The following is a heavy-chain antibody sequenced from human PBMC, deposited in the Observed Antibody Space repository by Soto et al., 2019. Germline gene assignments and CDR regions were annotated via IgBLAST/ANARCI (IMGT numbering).Heavy chain of an antibody. J-gene: IGHJ6*02. CDR1: GFNLSSRW. CDR3: ARDNCISTSCFYYYYYGMDV. D-gene: IGHD2-2*01. CDR2: TKSDGSST. V-gene: IGHV3-74*01. Sequence: GGPLRLSCTASGFNLSSRWSHWVRKVPGKGLVWVSRTKSDGSSTSYADSVKGRFTISRENSKNTLYLQMNSLRAEDTAVYYCARDNCISTSCFYYYYYGMDVWGQGTTVTVSS.